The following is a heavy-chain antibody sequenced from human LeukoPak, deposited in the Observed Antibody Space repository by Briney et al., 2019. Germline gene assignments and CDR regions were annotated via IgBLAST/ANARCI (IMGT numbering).Heavy chain of an antibody. CDR1: GFTFSDYY. V-gene: IGHV3-11*04. Sequence: PGGSLRLSCAAPGFTFSDYYMSWIRQAPGKGLEWVSYISSSGSTIYYADSVKGRFTISRDNAKNSLYLQMNSLRAEDTAVYYCARDRDSNYLYYYMDVWGKGTTVTVSS. D-gene: IGHD4-11*01. CDR3: ARDRDSNYLYYYMDV. CDR2: ISSSGSTI. J-gene: IGHJ6*03.